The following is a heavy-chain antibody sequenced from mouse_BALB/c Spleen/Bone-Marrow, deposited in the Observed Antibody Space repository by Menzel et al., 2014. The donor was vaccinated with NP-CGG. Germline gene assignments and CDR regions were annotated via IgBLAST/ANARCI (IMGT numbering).Heavy chain of an antibody. J-gene: IGHJ2*01. V-gene: IGHV14-1*02. CDR1: GFNIKDYY. Sequence: VRLQQSGAELVRPGALVKLSCKASGFNIKDYYMHWVKQRPEQGLEWIGWIDPENGNTIYDPKFQGKASITADTSSNTAYLQLSSLTSEDTAVYYCVAYYRYEYYFDYWGQGTTLTVSS. CDR3: VAYYRYEYYFDY. CDR2: IDPENGNT. D-gene: IGHD2-14*01.